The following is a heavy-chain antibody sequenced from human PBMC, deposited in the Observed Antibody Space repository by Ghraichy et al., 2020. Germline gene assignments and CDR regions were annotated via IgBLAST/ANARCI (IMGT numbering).Heavy chain of an antibody. Sequence: LSLTCEASGFTFSHHGMHWIRQAPGKGLEWVAVVSSAGSVTYYADSVKGRFTIYRDNANKSLYRQMNSLRTEDTAVYFCAKEGTLGVYSFDFCGQGTLVTVSS. V-gene: IGHV3-30*18. CDR3: AKEGTLGVYSFDF. CDR1: GFTFSHHG. D-gene: IGHD3-10*01. CDR2: VSSAGSVT. J-gene: IGHJ4*02.